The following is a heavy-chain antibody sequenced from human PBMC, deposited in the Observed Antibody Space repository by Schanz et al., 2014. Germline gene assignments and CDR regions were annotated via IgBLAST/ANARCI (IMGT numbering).Heavy chain of an antibody. CDR3: VRDTDYHFDY. CDR2: TSNDGSFT. CDR1: GFTFSDSW. D-gene: IGHD4-17*01. Sequence: EVQLVESGGGLVQPGGSLRLSCAASGFTFSDSWMHWVRQAPGKGLVCVSRTSNDGSFTTFADSVKGRFTISRDNAKNTLYLQMNSLRAEDTAVYYCVRDTDYHFDYWGQGTLVTVSS. V-gene: IGHV3-74*01. J-gene: IGHJ4*02.